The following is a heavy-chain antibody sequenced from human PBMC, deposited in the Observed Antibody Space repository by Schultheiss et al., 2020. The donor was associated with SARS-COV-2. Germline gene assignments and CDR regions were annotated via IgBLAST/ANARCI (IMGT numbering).Heavy chain of an antibody. CDR3: ARDLYGSGSYRWFDP. V-gene: IGHV4-61*02. CDR2: VYPSGTT. Sequence: SETLSLTCTVSGGSVSSGSYYWTWIRQPAGKGLEWIGRVYPSGTTNYNPSLKSRVTMSVDMSNNEFSLKLSSVTAADTAVYYCARDLYGSGSYRWFDPWGQGTLVTVSS. J-gene: IGHJ5*02. CDR1: GGSVSSGSYY. D-gene: IGHD3-10*01.